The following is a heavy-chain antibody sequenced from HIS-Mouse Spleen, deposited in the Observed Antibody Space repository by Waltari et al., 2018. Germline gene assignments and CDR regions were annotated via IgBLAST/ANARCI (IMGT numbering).Heavy chain of an antibody. J-gene: IGHJ3*02. CDR2: MNPNSGNT. V-gene: IGHV1-8*01. CDR3: ARKYYDSSGYYDAFDI. Sequence: QVQLVQSGAEVKKPGASVKVSCKASGYTFTSYDINWVRQAPGQGLEWMGWMNPNSGNTGYAQKFQGRVTMTRNTSRSTAYMELSSLRSEDTAVYYCARKYYDSSGYYDAFDIWGQGTMVTVSS. D-gene: IGHD3-22*01. CDR1: GYTFTSYD.